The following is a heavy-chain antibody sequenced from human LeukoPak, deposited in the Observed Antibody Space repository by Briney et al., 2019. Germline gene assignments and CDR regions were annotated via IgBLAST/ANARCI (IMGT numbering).Heavy chain of an antibody. D-gene: IGHD6-19*01. J-gene: IGHJ5*02. CDR1: GYSISSGYY. Sequence: PETLSLTCTVSGYSISSGYYWGWIRQPPGKGLEWIGSIYHSGSTYYNPSLKSRVTISVDTSKNQSSLKLSSVTAADTAVYYCARDGVAVAGNWFDPWGQGTLVTVSS. CDR3: ARDGVAVAGNWFDP. CDR2: IYHSGST. V-gene: IGHV4-38-2*02.